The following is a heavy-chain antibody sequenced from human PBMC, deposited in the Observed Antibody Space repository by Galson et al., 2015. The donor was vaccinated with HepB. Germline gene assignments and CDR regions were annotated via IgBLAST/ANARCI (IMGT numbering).Heavy chain of an antibody. D-gene: IGHD2-2*01. V-gene: IGHV4-59*08. Sequence: TLSLTCSVSGVDSIRNYYWSWIRQPPGKGLEWIGHISNTGSSNHNPSLKSRVTISVDTSNSQVSLKLISVTAADTAAYYCARESGMAPAVFDYWGQGALVGVSS. J-gene: IGHJ4*02. CDR2: ISNTGSS. CDR1: GVDSIRNYY. CDR3: ARESGMAPAVFDY.